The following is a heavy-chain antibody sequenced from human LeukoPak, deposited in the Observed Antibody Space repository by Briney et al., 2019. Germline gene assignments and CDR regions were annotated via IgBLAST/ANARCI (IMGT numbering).Heavy chain of an antibody. D-gene: IGHD5-24*01. Sequence: PGGSLRLSCGASGFTFKKTWMTWVRQAPGKGLEWVANINDDGKTTNHVDSVKGRFTISRDNARNLLYLQMNSLRADDTAVYYCTRDDGYNRFYIWGQGTIVTVSS. J-gene: IGHJ3*02. CDR1: GFTFKKTW. V-gene: IGHV3-7*01. CDR3: TRDDGYNRFYI. CDR2: INDDGKTT.